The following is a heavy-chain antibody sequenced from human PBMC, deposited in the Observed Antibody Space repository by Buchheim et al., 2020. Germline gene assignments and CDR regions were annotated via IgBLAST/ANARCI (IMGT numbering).Heavy chain of an antibody. D-gene: IGHD3-3*01. CDR2: IYYSGST. CDR3: ARHWADYDFWSGYYWFDY. J-gene: IGHJ4*02. V-gene: IGHV4-39*01. Sequence: QLQLQESGPGLVKPSETLSLTCTVSGGSISSSSYYWGWIRQPPGKGLEWIGSIYYSGSTYYNPSLKSRVTISVDTSQNQFSLKLSSVTAADTAVYYCARHWADYDFWSGYYWFDYWGQGTL. CDR1: GGSISSSSYY.